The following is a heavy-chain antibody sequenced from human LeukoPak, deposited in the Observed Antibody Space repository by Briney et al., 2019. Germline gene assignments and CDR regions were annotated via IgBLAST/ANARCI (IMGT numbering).Heavy chain of an antibody. V-gene: IGHV3-30-3*01. CDR2: ISYDGSIK. CDR1: GFTFSSYA. J-gene: IGHJ4*02. Sequence: GRSLRLSCAASGFTFSSYAMHCVRQAPGKGLEWVAVISYDGSIKYYADSVKGRFTISRDNSKSTLYLQMNSLRAEDTAVYYCAREDGWGQGTLVTVSS. CDR3: AREDG. D-gene: IGHD5-24*01.